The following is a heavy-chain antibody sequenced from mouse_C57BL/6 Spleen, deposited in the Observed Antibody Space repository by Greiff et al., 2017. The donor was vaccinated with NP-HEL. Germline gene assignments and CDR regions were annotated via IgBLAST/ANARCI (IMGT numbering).Heavy chain of an antibody. D-gene: IGHD1-1*01. CDR3: TRSTVVARPYFDY. Sequence: VKLQESGAELVRPGASVTLSCKASGYTFTDYEMHWVKQTPVHGLEWIGAIDPETGGTAYNQKFKGKAILTADKSSSTAYMELRSLTSEDSAVYYCTRSTVVARPYFDYWGQGTTLTVSS. CDR1: GYTFTDYE. V-gene: IGHV1-15*01. J-gene: IGHJ2*01. CDR2: IDPETGGT.